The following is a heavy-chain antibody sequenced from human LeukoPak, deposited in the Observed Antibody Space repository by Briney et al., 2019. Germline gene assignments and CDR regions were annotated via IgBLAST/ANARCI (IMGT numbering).Heavy chain of an antibody. CDR1: GFTFSTYG. CDR2: IRFDGSNK. D-gene: IGHD6-13*01. Sequence: GGSLRLSCAASGFTFSTYGMHWVRQAPGKGLEWVAFIRFDGSNKYYADSVKGRFTISRDDSKNTLYLQMNSLRADDTAVYYCAKGERIAAVLYDASDIWGQGTMVTVSS. CDR3: AKGERIAAVLYDASDI. V-gene: IGHV3-30*02. J-gene: IGHJ3*02.